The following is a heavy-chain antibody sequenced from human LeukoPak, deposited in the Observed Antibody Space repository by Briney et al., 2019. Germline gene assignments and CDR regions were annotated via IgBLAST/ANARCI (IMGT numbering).Heavy chain of an antibody. J-gene: IGHJ6*02. CDR3: ARERWESPYYYYGMDV. Sequence: ASVKVSCKASGDTFSSYAISWVRQAPGQGLEWMGGIILISGTPNHAQKFQGRVTITADESTSTAYMELSSLRSEDTAVYYCARERWESPYYYYGMDVWGQGTTVTVSS. D-gene: IGHD1-26*01. CDR1: GDTFSSYA. V-gene: IGHV1-69*13. CDR2: IILISGTP.